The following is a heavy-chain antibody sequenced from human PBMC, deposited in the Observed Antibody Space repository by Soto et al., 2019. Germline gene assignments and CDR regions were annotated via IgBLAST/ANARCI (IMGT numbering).Heavy chain of an antibody. D-gene: IGHD5-18*01. V-gene: IGHV4-34*01. CDR1: GGSFSGYY. CDR3: ARGGYSLRRRYGMDV. CDR2: INHSGST. Sequence: SETLSLTCAVYGGSFSGYYWSWIRQPPGKGLEWIGEINHSGSTNYNPSLKSRVTISVDTSKNRFSLKLSSETAADTAVYYCARGGYSLRRRYGMDVWGQGTTVTVSS. J-gene: IGHJ6*02.